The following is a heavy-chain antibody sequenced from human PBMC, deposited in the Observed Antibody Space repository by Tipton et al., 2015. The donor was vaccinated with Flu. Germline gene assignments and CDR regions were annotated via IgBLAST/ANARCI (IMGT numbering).Heavy chain of an antibody. CDR3: ASQSSGRRPIDY. Sequence: LRLSCTVSGGSISSYYWSWIRQPPGKGLEWIGYIYYSGSTNYNHSLKSRVTISVDTSKNQFSLKLSSVTAADTAVYYCASQSSGRRPIDYWGQGPLVTVSS. CDR1: GGSISSYY. D-gene: IGHD6-19*01. J-gene: IGHJ4*02. V-gene: IGHV4-59*01. CDR2: IYYSGST.